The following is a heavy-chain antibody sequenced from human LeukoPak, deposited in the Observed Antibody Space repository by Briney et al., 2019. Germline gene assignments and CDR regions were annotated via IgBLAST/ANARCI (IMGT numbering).Heavy chain of an antibody. D-gene: IGHD5-12*01. J-gene: IGHJ4*02. V-gene: IGHV4-39*01. CDR2: IYYSGST. Sequence: SETLSLTCTVSGGSISSSSYYWGWIRQPPGKGLEWIGSIYYSGSTYYNPSLKSRVTISVDTSKNQFSLKLSSVTAADTAVYYCAIWGVATNYFDYWGQGTLVTVSS. CDR3: AIWGVATNYFDY. CDR1: GGSISSSSYY.